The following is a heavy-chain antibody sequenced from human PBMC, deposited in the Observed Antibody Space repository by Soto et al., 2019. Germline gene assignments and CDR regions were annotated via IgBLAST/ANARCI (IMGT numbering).Heavy chain of an antibody. Sequence: GGSLRLSCAASGFSVDTNYLVWVRQAPGKGLEWVSVIRGGGNTFYADSVEGRFTISRDNSKNMVYLQMNSLRAEDTAVYYCVRENYYYGMDVWGQGTTVTVSS. V-gene: IGHV3-66*01. CDR1: GFSVDTNY. CDR3: VRENYYYGMDV. J-gene: IGHJ6*02. CDR2: IRGGGNT.